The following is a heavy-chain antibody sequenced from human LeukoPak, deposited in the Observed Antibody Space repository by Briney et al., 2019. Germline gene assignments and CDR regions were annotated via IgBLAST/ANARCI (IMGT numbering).Heavy chain of an antibody. Sequence: SVKVSCKASGGTFSSYAISWVRQAPGQGLEWMGGIIPIFGTANYAQKFQGRVTITADESTSTAYMELSSLRSEDTAAYYCASGVVVVAATLFDYWGQGTLVTVSS. CDR3: ASGVVVVAATLFDY. V-gene: IGHV1-69*13. CDR2: IIPIFGTA. CDR1: GGTFSSYA. J-gene: IGHJ4*02. D-gene: IGHD2-15*01.